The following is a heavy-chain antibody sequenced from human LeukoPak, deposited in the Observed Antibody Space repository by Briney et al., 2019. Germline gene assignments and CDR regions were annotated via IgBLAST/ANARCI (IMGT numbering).Heavy chain of an antibody. CDR1: GGSFSGYY. CDR2: INHSGST. D-gene: IGHD3-10*01. CDR3: ARGHRYYGSGSYPNYFDY. J-gene: IGHJ4*02. Sequence: SETLSLTCAVYGGSFSGYYWSWIRQPPGKGLEWIGEINHSGSTNYNPSLKSRVTISVDTSKNQFSLKLSSVTAADTAVYYCARGHRYYGSGSYPNYFDYWGQGTLVTVSS. V-gene: IGHV4-34*01.